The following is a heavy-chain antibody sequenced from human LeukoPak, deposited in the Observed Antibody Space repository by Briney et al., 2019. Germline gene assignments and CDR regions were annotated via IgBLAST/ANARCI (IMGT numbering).Heavy chain of an antibody. Sequence: SETLSLTCAVSGGSFSTYYWSWIRQPPGKGLEWIGEVNHSGSINYSPSLMSRVTMSVGTSMNQLSLKLTSVTAADTAVYYCARDPAAAGRAPLDAFDIWGQRTMVTVSS. CDR2: VNHSGSI. V-gene: IGHV4-34*01. CDR3: ARDPAAAGRAPLDAFDI. J-gene: IGHJ3*02. CDR1: GGSFSTYY. D-gene: IGHD6-13*01.